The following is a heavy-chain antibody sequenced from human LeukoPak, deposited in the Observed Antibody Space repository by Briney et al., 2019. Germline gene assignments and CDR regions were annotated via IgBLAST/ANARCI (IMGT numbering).Heavy chain of an antibody. CDR1: GFTVSSSY. Sequence: GGSLRLSCAASGFTVSSSYMSWVRQAPGKGLEWVSSISSRSSYIYYADSVKGRFTISRDNAKNSVYLQMNSLRAEDTAVYYCARRRTSTNSYTSWGQGTLVTVSS. J-gene: IGHJ4*02. V-gene: IGHV3-21*01. CDR3: ARRRTSTNSYTS. D-gene: IGHD3-16*01. CDR2: ISSRSSYI.